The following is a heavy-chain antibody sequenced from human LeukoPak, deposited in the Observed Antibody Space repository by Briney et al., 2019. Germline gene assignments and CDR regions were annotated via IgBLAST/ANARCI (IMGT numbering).Heavy chain of an antibody. CDR2: INPSGGST. J-gene: IGHJ4*02. V-gene: IGHV1-46*01. D-gene: IGHD6-13*01. Sequence: ASVKVSCKASGYTFTSYYMHWVRQAPGQGLEWMGIINPSGGSTSYAQKFQGRATMPRHTSTSTVYMDLSSLRSEDTAVYYCATGGVAAAGPSIDYWGQGTLVTVSS. CDR3: ATGGVAAAGPSIDY. CDR1: GYTFTSYY.